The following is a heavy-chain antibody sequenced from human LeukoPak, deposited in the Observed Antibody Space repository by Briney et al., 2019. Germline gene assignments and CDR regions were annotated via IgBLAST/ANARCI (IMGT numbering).Heavy chain of an antibody. J-gene: IGHJ4*02. CDR3: ARDGRGGSSSH. Sequence: GGSLRLSCAASGFSFDDDDMSWVRQVSGKGLEWVFGIYWNGGSTGYADSVKGRFTISRDNAKNSLYLQVNSLRAEDTALYYCARDGRGGSSSHWGQGTLVTVSS. CDR1: GFSFDDDD. CDR2: IYWNGGST. D-gene: IGHD6-6*01. V-gene: IGHV3-20*04.